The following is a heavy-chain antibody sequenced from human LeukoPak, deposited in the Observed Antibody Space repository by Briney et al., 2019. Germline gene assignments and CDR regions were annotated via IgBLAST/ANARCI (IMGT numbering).Heavy chain of an antibody. V-gene: IGHV3-21*01. CDR3: AREYPRRVYYNYIDV. CDR2: IGSGTSYT. Sequence: GGSLRLSCAVSGFSFSTYSFNWVRQSPGKGLEWVSSIGSGTSYTYYADSVKGRSTISRANAKNSLYLQMDSRRAEYTGVYDCAREYPRRVYYNYIDVWGNGTTVTVSS. CDR1: GFSFSTYS. D-gene: IGHD2-2*01. J-gene: IGHJ6*03.